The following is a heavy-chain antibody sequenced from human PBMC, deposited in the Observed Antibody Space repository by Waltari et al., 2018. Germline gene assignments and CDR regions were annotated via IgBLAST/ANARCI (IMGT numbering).Heavy chain of an antibody. J-gene: IGHJ2*01. CDR2: IDWDDEK. Sequence: QVTLEESGPALVKPTQTLTLTCSVSGFSLNTYVMRVTWIRQPPGKALAWLARIDWDDEKFYNRSLESRLTISKDSSKNQVVLIVANVDPTDTATYYCARVLGPAAHWYFDLWGRGTLVTVSS. CDR1: GFSLNTYVMR. D-gene: IGHD1-26*01. V-gene: IGHV2-70*04. CDR3: ARVLGPAAHWYFDL.